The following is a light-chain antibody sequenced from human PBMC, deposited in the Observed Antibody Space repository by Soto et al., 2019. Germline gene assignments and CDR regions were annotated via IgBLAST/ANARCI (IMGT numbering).Light chain of an antibody. J-gene: IGKJ3*01. Sequence: EIVLTQSPGTLSLSPGERATLSCRASQSVSSSYLAWYQQKPGQAPRLLIYGASSRATGIPDRFSGSGSETDFTLTISRLEPEEFAVYYCQQYGSSLFTFGPGNKVDIK. CDR1: QSVSSSY. V-gene: IGKV3-20*01. CDR2: GAS. CDR3: QQYGSSLFT.